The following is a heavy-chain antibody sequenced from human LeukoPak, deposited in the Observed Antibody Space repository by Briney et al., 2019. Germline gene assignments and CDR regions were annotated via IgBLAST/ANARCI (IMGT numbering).Heavy chain of an antibody. CDR1: GGTFSSYA. Sequence: ASVKVSCKASGGTFSSYAISWVRQAPGQGLEWMGRIIPILGIANYAQKFQGRVTITADKSTSTAYMELSSLRSEDTAVYYCARTQGVLAAFDIWGQGTMVTVSS. CDR3: ARTQGVLAAFDI. V-gene: IGHV1-69*04. CDR2: IIPILGIA. D-gene: IGHD6-13*01. J-gene: IGHJ3*02.